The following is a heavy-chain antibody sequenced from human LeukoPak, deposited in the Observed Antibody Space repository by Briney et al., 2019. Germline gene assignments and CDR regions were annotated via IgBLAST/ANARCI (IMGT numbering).Heavy chain of an antibody. V-gene: IGHV3-30*02. D-gene: IGHD3-16*01. CDR2: IHNDGTQG. CDR3: AKEGDEFRGYLDV. J-gene: IGHJ6*03. Sequence: GGSLRHSCAASGFTFSRLGMQWVRQAPGKGLEWVAVIHNDGTQGQYADSVKGRFTISKDNSQNTLYLQMNNLRDDDTAVYYCAKEGDEFRGYLDVWGKGTTVTVSS. CDR1: GFTFSRLG.